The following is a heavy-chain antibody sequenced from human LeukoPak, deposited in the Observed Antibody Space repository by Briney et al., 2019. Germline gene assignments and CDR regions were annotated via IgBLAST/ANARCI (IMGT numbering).Heavy chain of an antibody. J-gene: IGHJ4*02. CDR1: GYTFTGYY. V-gene: IGHV1-2*06. D-gene: IGHD3-22*01. CDR2: INPNSGGT. CDR3: ARDYSSSYFDFDY. Sequence: ASVKVSCKASGYTFTGYYMHWVRQAPGQGLEWMGRINPNSGGTNYAQKFQGGVTMTRDTSISTAYMELSRLRSDDTAVYYCARDYSSSYFDFDYWGQGTLVTVSS.